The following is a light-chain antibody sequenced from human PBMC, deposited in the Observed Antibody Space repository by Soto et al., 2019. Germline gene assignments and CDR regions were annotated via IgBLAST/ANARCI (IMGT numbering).Light chain of an antibody. CDR1: QTTDTY. CDR3: QQTYSYPS. CDR2: TAS. Sequence: DIQMTQSPSSLSASLGDKITITCRANQTTDTYLHWYQQRPGKAPILLISTASTLQSGVPSRFSGTGSGTDFTLTISSLQSGDFATYYCQQTYSYPSFGGGTKVEV. J-gene: IGKJ4*01. V-gene: IGKV1-39*01.